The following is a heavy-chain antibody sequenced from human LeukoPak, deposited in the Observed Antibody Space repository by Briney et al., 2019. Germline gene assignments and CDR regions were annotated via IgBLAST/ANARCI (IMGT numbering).Heavy chain of an antibody. V-gene: IGHV4-59*01. CDR1: GGSISSYY. D-gene: IGHD3-22*01. CDR3: ARDLRYYDSSGYYGGDYYYYGMDV. CDR2: IYYSGST. Sequence: SETLSLTCTVSGGSISSYYWSWIRQPPGKGLEWIGYIYYSGSTNYNPSLKSRVTISVDTSKNQFSLKLSSVTAADTAVYYCARDLRYYDSSGYYGGDYYYYGMDVWGQGTTVTVSS. J-gene: IGHJ6*02.